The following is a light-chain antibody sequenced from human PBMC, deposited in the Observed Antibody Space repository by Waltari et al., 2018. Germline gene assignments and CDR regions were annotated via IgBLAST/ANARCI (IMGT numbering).Light chain of an antibody. CDR3: QQYVASPGT. CDR2: HAS. V-gene: IGKV3-20*01. Sequence: EIVLTQSPGTVSLSPGDRATLSCRASQSVRIYLAWYQQKPGQAPRLLIYHASTRATGIPDRFSASGSGADVSLTISRLEPEDFAMYCCQQYVASPGTFGQGTKVEIK. CDR1: QSVRIY. J-gene: IGKJ1*01.